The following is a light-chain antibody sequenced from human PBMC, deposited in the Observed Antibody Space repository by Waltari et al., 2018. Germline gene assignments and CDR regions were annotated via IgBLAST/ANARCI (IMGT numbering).Light chain of an antibody. CDR3: SSYTTTSTWV. Sequence: QSALTQPASMSGSPGQSLTISCSGSTSDIGGYNYVSWYQQHPGKAPKLMIFNVTNRPSGSSSRFSGSKSGNTASLTISGLQAEDEADYYCSSYTTTSTWVFGGGTKVTVL. J-gene: IGLJ3*02. V-gene: IGLV2-14*03. CDR1: TSDIGGYNY. CDR2: NVT.